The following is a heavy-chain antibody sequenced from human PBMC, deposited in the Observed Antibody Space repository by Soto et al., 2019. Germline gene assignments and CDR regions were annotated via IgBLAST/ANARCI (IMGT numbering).Heavy chain of an antibody. D-gene: IGHD3-22*01. CDR2: IYHSGST. CDR1: GYSISSGYY. CDR3: ASAYYYDSSGHLDV. J-gene: IGHJ6*02. Sequence: PSETLSLTCAVSGYSISSGYYCGCMRQPPGKGLEWIGSIYHSGSTYYNPSLKSRVTISVDTSKNQFSLKLSSVTAADTAVYYCASAYYYDSSGHLDVWGQGTTVTVSS. V-gene: IGHV4-38-2*01.